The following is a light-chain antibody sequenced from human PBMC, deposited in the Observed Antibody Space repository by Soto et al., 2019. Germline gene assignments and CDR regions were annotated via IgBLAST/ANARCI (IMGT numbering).Light chain of an antibody. CDR3: QAWDSSTAVV. V-gene: IGLV3-1*01. J-gene: IGLJ2*01. Sequence: SYELTQPPSVSVSPGQTATITCSGNKLGDENVCWYQQKPGQSPVLVIYQDRKRPSGIPERFSGSNSGNTATLTISGTQAMDEADYYCQAWDSSTAVVFGAGTKLTVL. CDR1: KLGDEN. CDR2: QDR.